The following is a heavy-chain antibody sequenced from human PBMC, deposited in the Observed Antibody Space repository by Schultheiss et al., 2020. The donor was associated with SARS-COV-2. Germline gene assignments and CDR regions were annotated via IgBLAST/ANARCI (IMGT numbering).Heavy chain of an antibody. CDR1: GFTFSSYW. V-gene: IGHV3-74*01. CDR2: IDIDGSSI. D-gene: IGHD4-17*01. Sequence: GGSLRLSCAASGFTFSSYWMHWVRQAPGKGLVWVSRIDIDGSSISYADSVKGRFTISRDNAKTTVFLQMNSLRAEDTAVYYCARDATVTRTNYWGQGTLVTVSS. J-gene: IGHJ4*02. CDR3: ARDATVTRTNY.